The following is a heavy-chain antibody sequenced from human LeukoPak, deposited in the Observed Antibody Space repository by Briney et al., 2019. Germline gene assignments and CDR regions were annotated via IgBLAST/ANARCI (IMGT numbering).Heavy chain of an antibody. Sequence: SETLSLTCTVSGGYISTYYWSWTRQPPGKGLEWIGYIYYSGSTNYNPSLKSRVTISVDTSKNQFSLNLSSVTAADTAVYYCARGDRGSARSWLDPWGQGTLVTVSS. CDR2: IYYSGST. D-gene: IGHD2-15*01. CDR3: ARGDRGSARSWLDP. CDR1: GGYISTYY. V-gene: IGHV4-59*01. J-gene: IGHJ5*02.